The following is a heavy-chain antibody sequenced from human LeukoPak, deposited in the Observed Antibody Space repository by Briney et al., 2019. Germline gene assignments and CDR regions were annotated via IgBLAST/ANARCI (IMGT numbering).Heavy chain of an antibody. J-gene: IGHJ6*03. D-gene: IGHD4-17*01. CDR3: ARDYGDYEPGRHHYYYYYMDV. Sequence: GGSLRLSCAASGFTFDDYAMHWVRQAPGKGLEWVSGISWNSGSIGYADSVKGRFTISRDNAKKSLFLQMNSLRAEDTAVYYCARDYGDYEPGRHHYYYYYMDVWGKGTTVTVSS. CDR1: GFTFDDYA. V-gene: IGHV3-9*01. CDR2: ISWNSGSI.